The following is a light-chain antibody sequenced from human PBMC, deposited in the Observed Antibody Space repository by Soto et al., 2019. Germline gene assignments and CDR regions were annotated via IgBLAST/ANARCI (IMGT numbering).Light chain of an antibody. CDR3: EMYNSAPLIT. J-gene: IGKJ5*01. CDR1: QDIGNR. Sequence: DIRMIPSPSSLSAYVGARDTISCRASQDIGNRLAWYQQKPGKVPKLLIHAASTLQSEVPSRFSGSGSGTDFTLTISSLQPEDVATYFCEMYNSAPLITFGQGTRLEIK. V-gene: IGKV1-27*01. CDR2: AAS.